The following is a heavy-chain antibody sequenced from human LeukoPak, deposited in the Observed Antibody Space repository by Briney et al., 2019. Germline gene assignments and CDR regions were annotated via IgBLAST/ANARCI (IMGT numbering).Heavy chain of an antibody. CDR2: IKHGGST. V-gene: IGHV4-34*01. D-gene: IGHD3-10*01. J-gene: IGHJ6*02. CDR1: GGSFSGYY. CDR3: ARGGRMDFGLHYYYGMDV. Sequence: SETLSLTCGVYGGSFSGYYWSWFRQPPGKGLEWIGEIKHGGSTNYNPSLKSRVTISVDTSKRQFSLKLNSVTAADTAVYYCARGGRMDFGLHYYYGMDVWGQGTTVTVSS.